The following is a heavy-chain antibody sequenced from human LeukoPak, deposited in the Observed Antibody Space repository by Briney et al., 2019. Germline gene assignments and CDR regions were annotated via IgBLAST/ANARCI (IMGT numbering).Heavy chain of an antibody. CDR2: ISGSGGST. CDR3: VKDRSGSTGYYYAMDV. V-gene: IGHV3-23*01. Sequence: GGSLRLSCAASGFTFRSYAMNWVRQAPGKGLEWVSFISGSGGSTFYADSVKGRFTISRDNSKNSLYLQMNSLRDEDTAVYFCVKDRSGSTGYYYAMDVWGQGTTVTVSS. D-gene: IGHD1-14*01. CDR1: GFTFRSYA. J-gene: IGHJ6*02.